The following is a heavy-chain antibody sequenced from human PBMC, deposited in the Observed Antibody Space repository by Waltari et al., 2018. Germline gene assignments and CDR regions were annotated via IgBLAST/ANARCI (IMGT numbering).Heavy chain of an antibody. CDR2: IYYSGST. CDR3: ARASKDILTGYLTYYFDY. J-gene: IGHJ4*02. CDR1: GGSISSSSYY. D-gene: IGHD3-9*01. V-gene: IGHV4-31*03. Sequence: QLQLQESGPGLVKPSETLSLTCTVSGGSISSSSYYWGWIRQHPGKGLEWIGYIYYSGSTYYNPSLKSRVTISVDTSKNQFSLKLSSVTAADTAVYYCARASKDILTGYLTYYFDYWGQGTLVTVSS.